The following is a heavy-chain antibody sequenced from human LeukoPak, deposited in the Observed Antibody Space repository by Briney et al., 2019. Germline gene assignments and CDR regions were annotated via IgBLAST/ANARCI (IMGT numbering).Heavy chain of an antibody. J-gene: IGHJ4*02. V-gene: IGHV4-59*01. CDR2: IYYSGST. CDR3: ARFIAAAGTGDY. D-gene: IGHD6-13*01. CDR1: GGSISSYY. Sequence: PSETLSLTCTVSGGSISSYYWSWIRQPPGKGLEWTGYIYYSGSTNYNPSLKSRVTISVDTSKNQFSLKLSSVTAADTAVYYCARFIAAAGTGDYWGQGTLVTVSS.